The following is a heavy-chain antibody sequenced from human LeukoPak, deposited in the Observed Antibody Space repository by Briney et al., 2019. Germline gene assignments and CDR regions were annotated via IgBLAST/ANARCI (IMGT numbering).Heavy chain of an antibody. CDR2: IKPKTDGETT. V-gene: IGHV3-15*07. Sequence: GGSLRLSCAASGFTVSTYWINWVRQAPGKGLEWVGRIKPKTDGETTEYAAPVKGRFSISRDDSKNMLYLQMNSLKTEDTAVYYCITPLPYSAQGGQGTLVTVSS. CDR3: ITPLPYSAQ. CDR1: GFTVSTYW. J-gene: IGHJ4*02. D-gene: IGHD2-21*01.